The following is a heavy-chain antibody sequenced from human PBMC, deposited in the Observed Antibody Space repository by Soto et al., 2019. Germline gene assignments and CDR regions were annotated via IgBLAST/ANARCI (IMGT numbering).Heavy chain of an antibody. CDR2: MNPNSGNT. D-gene: IGHD2-15*01. J-gene: IGHJ5*02. CDR1: GYTFTSYD. CDR3: ARTSDIVVVVAAEAFDP. V-gene: IGHV1-8*01. Sequence: ASVKVSCKASGYTFTSYDINWVRRATGQGLEWMGWMNPNSGNTGYAQKFQGRVTMTRNTSISTAYMELSSLRSEDTAVYYCARTSDIVVVVAAEAFDPWGQGTLVTVSS.